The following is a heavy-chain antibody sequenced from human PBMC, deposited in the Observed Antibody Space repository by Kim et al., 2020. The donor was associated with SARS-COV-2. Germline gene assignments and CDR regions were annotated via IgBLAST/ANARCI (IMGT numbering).Heavy chain of an antibody. D-gene: IGHD3-10*01. CDR2: ISSSSSYI. Sequence: GGSLRLSCAASGFTFSSYSMNWVRQAPGKGLEWVSSISSSSSYIYYADSVKGRFTISRDNAKNSLYLQMNSLRAEDTAVYYCARLPLGWFGGSKNGGMDVWGQGTTVTVSS. V-gene: IGHV3-21*01. J-gene: IGHJ6*02. CDR1: GFTFSSYS. CDR3: ARLPLGWFGGSKNGGMDV.